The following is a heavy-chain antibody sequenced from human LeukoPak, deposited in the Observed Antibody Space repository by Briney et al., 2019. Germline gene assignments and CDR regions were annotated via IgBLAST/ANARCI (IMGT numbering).Heavy chain of an antibody. Sequence: GGSLRLSCAASGFTFSSYAMSWVRQAPGEGLEWVSAISGSGGSTYYADSVKGRFTISRDNSKNTLYLQMNSLRAEDTAVYYCAKGPLLRFKGYYGMDVWGQGTTVTVSS. J-gene: IGHJ6*02. CDR3: AKGPLLRFKGYYGMDV. CDR2: ISGSGGST. V-gene: IGHV3-23*01. D-gene: IGHD3-3*01. CDR1: GFTFSSYA.